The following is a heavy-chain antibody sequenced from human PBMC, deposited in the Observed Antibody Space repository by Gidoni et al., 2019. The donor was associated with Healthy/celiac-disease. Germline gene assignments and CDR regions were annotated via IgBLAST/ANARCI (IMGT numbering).Heavy chain of an antibody. CDR1: GYTFPSYY. J-gene: IGHJ4*02. D-gene: IGHD3-3*01. V-gene: IGHV1-46*01. CDR2: INPSSGST. CDR3: ARGGQYDFWSGYYPL. Sequence: QVQLVQSGAAVKKPGASVKVSCKASGYTFPSYYMHWLRQAPGQGLEWMGIINPSSGSTSYAQKFQGRVTMTRDTSTSTVYMELSSLRSEDTAVYYCARGGQYDFWSGYYPLWGQGTLVTVSS.